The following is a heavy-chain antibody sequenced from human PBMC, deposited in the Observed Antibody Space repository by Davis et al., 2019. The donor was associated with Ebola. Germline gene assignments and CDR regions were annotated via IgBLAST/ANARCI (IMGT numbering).Heavy chain of an antibody. CDR2: IKQEGTET. D-gene: IGHD2-2*01. J-gene: IGHJ4*02. CDR1: GFSVSDKY. Sequence: GESLKISCEASGFSVSDKYMNWVRQTPGRGLEWLAIIKQEGTETYYEDSVKGRFTTSRDNAKNSLYLQMNSLRSEDTALYYCARSACSGTSCYSEIDSWGQGTLVTVSS. CDR3: ARSACSGTSCYSEIDS. V-gene: IGHV3-7*01.